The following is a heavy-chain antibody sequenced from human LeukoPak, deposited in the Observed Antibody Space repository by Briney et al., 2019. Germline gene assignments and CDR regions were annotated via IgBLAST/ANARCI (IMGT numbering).Heavy chain of an antibody. CDR3: ARDLSGPGG. J-gene: IGHJ4*02. Sequence: SETLSLTRTVSGGSISSSSYYWGWIRQPPGKGLEWIGSIYYSGSTYYNPSLKSRVTISVDTSKNQFSLKLSSVTAADTAVYYCARDLSGPGGWGQGTLVTVSS. CDR1: GGSISSSSYY. CDR2: IYYSGST. D-gene: IGHD2-15*01. V-gene: IGHV4-39*02.